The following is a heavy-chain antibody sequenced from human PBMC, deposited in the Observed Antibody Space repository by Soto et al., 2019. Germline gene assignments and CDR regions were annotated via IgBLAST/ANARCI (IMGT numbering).Heavy chain of an antibody. V-gene: IGHV4-31*11. CDR3: ARGGGYNTAFDY. J-gene: IGHJ4*02. CDR2: IYYSGST. D-gene: IGHD5-12*01. CDR1: GGSISSGGYS. Sequence: TSETLSLTCAVSGGSISSGGYSWSWIRQHPGKGLEWIGYIYYSGSTYYKPSLKSRVTISVDTSKNQFSLKLSSVTAADTAVYYCARGGGYNTAFDYWGQGTLVTVSS.